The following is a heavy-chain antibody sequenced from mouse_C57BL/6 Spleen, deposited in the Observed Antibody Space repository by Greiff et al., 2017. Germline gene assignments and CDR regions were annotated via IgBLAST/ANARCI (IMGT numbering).Heavy chain of an antibody. J-gene: IGHJ3*01. V-gene: IGHV2-5*01. Sequence: QVQLQQSGPGLVQPSQSLSITCTVSGFSLTSYGVHWVRQSPGKGLEWLGVIWRGGSTDYNAAFMSRLSITKDNSKSQVFFKMNSLQADDTAIYYCAKGDLHYYGSSPCAYWGQGTLVTVSA. D-gene: IGHD1-1*01. CDR3: AKGDLHYYGSSPCAY. CDR2: IWRGGST. CDR1: GFSLTSYG.